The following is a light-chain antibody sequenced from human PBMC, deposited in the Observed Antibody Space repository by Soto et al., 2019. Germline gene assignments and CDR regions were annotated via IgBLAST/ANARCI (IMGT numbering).Light chain of an antibody. J-gene: IGKJ1*01. CDR2: GAS. CDR3: QQYGSSPRT. CDR1: QSVSSSY. V-gene: IGKV3-20*01. Sequence: EIVLTQSPGTLSLSPGERATLSCRASQSVSSSYLAWYQQKPGQAPRLLIYGASSRATGIQDRFSGSGPGTDFTLTISRLEPEDFAVYSCQQYGSSPRTFGQGTKVEIK.